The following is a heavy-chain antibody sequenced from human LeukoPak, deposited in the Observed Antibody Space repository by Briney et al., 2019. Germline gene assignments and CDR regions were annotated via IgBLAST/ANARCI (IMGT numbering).Heavy chain of an antibody. J-gene: IGHJ6*03. V-gene: IGHV3-30*02. CDR2: IRYDGSNK. D-gene: IGHD2-2*02. Sequence: SGGSLRLSCAASGFTFSSYGMHWVRQAPGKGLEWVAFIRYDGSNKYYADSVKGRFTISRDNYKNTLYLQMNSLRAEDTAVYYCAKDVLGQYQLLYSNYYYYMDVWGKGTTVTVSS. CDR3: AKDVLGQYQLLYSNYYYYMDV. CDR1: GFTFSSYG.